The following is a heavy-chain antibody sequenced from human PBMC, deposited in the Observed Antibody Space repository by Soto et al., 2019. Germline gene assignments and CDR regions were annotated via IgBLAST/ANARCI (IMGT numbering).Heavy chain of an antibody. V-gene: IGHV3-33*01. CDR2: IWSDGRKK. J-gene: IGHJ5*02. CDR3: ARDEEP. CDR1: GVTFSSYA. Sequence: QVQLVESGGGVVQPGRSLRLSCAASGVTFSSYAMHWVRQAPGKGLEWVAVIWSDGRKKYYGDSVKGRFTISRDNSKNTLYLQMDSLKVEDTAVYYCARDEEPWGQGTLVIVSS.